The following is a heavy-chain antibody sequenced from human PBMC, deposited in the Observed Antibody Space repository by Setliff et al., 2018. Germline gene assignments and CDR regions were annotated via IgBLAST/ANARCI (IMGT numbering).Heavy chain of an antibody. J-gene: IGHJ3*02. CDR2: IYTSGST. V-gene: IGHV4-4*07. Sequence: SETLSLTCTVSGGSISNYYWSWIRQPAGKGLEWIGRIYTSGSTNYNPSLKSRVTMSVDTSKNQFSLKLSSVTAADTAVYYCSRKGISSLSGAFDMWGEVTMIAVSS. D-gene: IGHD5-12*01. CDR3: SRKGISSLSGAFDM. CDR1: GGSISNYY.